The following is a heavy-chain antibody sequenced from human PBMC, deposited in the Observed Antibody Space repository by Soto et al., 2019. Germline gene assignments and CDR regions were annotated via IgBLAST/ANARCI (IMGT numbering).Heavy chain of an antibody. CDR2: TYHRGST. J-gene: IGHJ4*02. CDR3: ARIGGYHGPLDY. D-gene: IGHD6-25*01. CDR1: GVSIISYF. Sequence: SETLSLTCSVSGVSIISYFWSWIRQARGRGLEWIGYTYHRGSTNYSPSLKSRVAISLDTSENQFSLKVNSVTAADTAVYYCARIGGYHGPLDYWGQGTPVTVSS. V-gene: IGHV4-59*01.